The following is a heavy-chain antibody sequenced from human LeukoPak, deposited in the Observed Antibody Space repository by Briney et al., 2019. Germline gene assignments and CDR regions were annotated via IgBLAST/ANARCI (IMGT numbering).Heavy chain of an antibody. CDR2: ISGSGGTT. D-gene: IGHD3-10*01. CDR1: GYTFTSYA. V-gene: IGHV3-23*01. J-gene: IGHJ3*02. Sequence: SCKASGYTFTSYAMSWVRQAPGKGLEWVSAISGSGGTTYYADSVKGRFTISRDNSKNTLYLQMNSVRAEDTAVYYCAKDPHHYGSGRNAFDIWGQGTMVTVSS. CDR3: AKDPHHYGSGRNAFDI.